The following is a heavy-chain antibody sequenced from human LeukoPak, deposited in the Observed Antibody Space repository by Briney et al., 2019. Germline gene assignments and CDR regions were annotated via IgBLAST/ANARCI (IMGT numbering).Heavy chain of an antibody. CDR3: AKGNSGYNSGYYYHFFDY. Sequence: GGSLRLSSAASGFTFNTYAMSWVRQAPGKGLEWVSSIGGGGGTYYADSLKGRFTISRDNSKNTLYLQMNSLRAEDTAVYYCAKGNSGYNSGYYYHFFDYWGQGTLVTVSS. CDR2: IGGGGGT. J-gene: IGHJ4*02. CDR1: GFTFNTYA. D-gene: IGHD5-12*01. V-gene: IGHV3-23*01.